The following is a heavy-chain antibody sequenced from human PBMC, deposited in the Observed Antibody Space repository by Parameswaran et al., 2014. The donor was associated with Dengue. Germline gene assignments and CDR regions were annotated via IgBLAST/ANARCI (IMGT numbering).Heavy chain of an antibody. CDR2: IYYSGST. J-gene: IGHJ4*02. V-gene: IGHV4-31*02. D-gene: IGHD6-13*01. CDR3: ARNPNLYSSSWFYFDY. Sequence: PGKGLEWIGYIYYSGSTYYNPSLKSRVTISVDTSKNQFSLKLSSVTAADTAVYYCARNPNLYSSSWFYFDYWGQGTLVTVSS.